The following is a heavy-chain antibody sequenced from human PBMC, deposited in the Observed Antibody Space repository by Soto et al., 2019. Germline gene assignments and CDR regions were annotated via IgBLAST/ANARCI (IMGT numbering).Heavy chain of an antibody. Sequence: SETLSLTCAVYGGSFSGYYWSWIRQPPGKGLEWIGEINHSGSTNYNPSLKRRVTISVDTSKNQFSLKLSSVTAADTAVYYCARPIPAAGGYFDYWGQGTLVTVSS. D-gene: IGHD2-2*01. J-gene: IGHJ4*02. CDR1: GGSFSGYY. CDR2: INHSGST. CDR3: ARPIPAAGGYFDY. V-gene: IGHV4-34*01.